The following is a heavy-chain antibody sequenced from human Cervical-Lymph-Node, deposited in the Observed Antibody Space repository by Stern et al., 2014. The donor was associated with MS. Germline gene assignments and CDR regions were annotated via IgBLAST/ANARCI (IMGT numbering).Heavy chain of an antibody. Sequence: QLQLQESGPGLVKPSETLSLTCTVSGGSISSYYWSWIRQPPGKGLEWIGYIYYSGSTNYNPSLKSRVTISVDTSKNQFSLKLSSVTAADTAVYYCARGIPGTGVDPWGQGTLVTVSS. CDR2: IYYSGST. CDR3: ARGIPGTGVDP. J-gene: IGHJ5*02. V-gene: IGHV4-59*01. CDR1: GGSISSYY. D-gene: IGHD6-19*01.